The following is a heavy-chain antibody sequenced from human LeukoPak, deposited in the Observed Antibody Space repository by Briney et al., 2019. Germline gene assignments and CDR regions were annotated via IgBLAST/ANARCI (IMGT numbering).Heavy chain of an antibody. CDR1: GFTTHYW. V-gene: IGHV3-7*01. Sequence: GGSLRPSCTASGFTTHYWLNWVRQSPGKGLEWVANIDRDGRVQHYVDSVEGRFTISRDSAKNSLALQMNSLRAEDTAVYYCARRKHPVVPAARGYYYYGMDVWGQGTTVTVSS. J-gene: IGHJ6*02. CDR2: IDRDGRVQ. CDR3: ARRKHPVVPAARGYYYYGMDV. D-gene: IGHD2-2*01.